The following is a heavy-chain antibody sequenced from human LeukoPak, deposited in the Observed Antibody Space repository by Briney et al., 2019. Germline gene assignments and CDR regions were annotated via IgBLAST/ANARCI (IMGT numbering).Heavy chain of an antibody. CDR2: ISYDGSNK. V-gene: IGHV3-30-3*01. CDR1: EFTFSSYA. Sequence: GGSLRLSCAASEFTFSSYAMHWVRQAPGKGLEWVAVISYDGSNKYYADSVKGRFTISRDNSKNTLYLQMNSLRAEDTAVYYCARVLYSSTLDYWGQGTLVTVSS. J-gene: IGHJ4*02. CDR3: ARVLYSSTLDY. D-gene: IGHD6-13*01.